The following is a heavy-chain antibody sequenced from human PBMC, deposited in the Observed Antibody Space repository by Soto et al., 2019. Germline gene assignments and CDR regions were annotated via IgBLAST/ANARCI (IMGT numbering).Heavy chain of an antibody. CDR1: GGIFSTYA. Sequence: QVQLVQSGAEVKKPGSSVKVSCKASGGIFSTYAISWLRQAPGQGLEGMGGIIPIFGTPNYAQRCQGRVTITAGEPTSPAYMELRRLRSEDTAVYYCARDRDVYRSGNYYNRIAFWGQGTLVPVSS. CDR2: IIPIFGTP. CDR3: ARDRDVYRSGNYYNRIAF. V-gene: IGHV1-69*01. D-gene: IGHD3-10*01. J-gene: IGHJ4*02.